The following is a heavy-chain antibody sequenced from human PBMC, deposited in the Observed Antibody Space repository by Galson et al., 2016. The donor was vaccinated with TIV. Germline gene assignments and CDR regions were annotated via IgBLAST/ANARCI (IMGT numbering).Heavy chain of an antibody. J-gene: IGHJ6*04. CDR1: GGTFSNFA. V-gene: IGHV1-69*05. D-gene: IGHD2/OR15-2a*01. CDR3: ARAASMANHYYYGMDC. CDR2: IIPMSGAS. Sequence: SVKVSCKASGGTFSNFAISWVRQAPGQGLEWIGGIIPMSGASKYAQRFQGRVTMTTDESTRTADMELSSLRSDDTAVYYCARAASMANHYYYGMDCWSKGTTVIVSS.